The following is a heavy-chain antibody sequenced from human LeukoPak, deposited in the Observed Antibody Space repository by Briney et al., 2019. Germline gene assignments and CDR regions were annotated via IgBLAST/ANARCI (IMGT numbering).Heavy chain of an antibody. D-gene: IGHD3-16*01. CDR1: GGSFSGYY. J-gene: IGHJ3*02. V-gene: IGHV4-34*01. CDR2: INHSGST. Sequence: SETLSLTCAVYGGSFSGYYWSWIRQPPGKGLEWIGEINHSGSTNYNPSLKSRVTISVDTSKNQFSLKLSSVTAADTAVYYCARATYLGAFDIWGQGTMVTVSS. CDR3: ARATYLGAFDI.